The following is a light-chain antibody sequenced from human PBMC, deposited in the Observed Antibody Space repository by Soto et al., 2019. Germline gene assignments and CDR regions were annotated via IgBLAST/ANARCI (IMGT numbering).Light chain of an antibody. CDR1: SGDVGSYNY. CDR2: EVS. Sequence: QSVLTQPASVSGSPGQSITISCTGTSGDVGSYNYVSWYQQHPAKAPKLLIYEVSIRPSGVSNRFSGSKSGNTASLTISGLQAQDEADYYCTAYSGTTRVLFGGGTKLTVL. J-gene: IGLJ2*01. V-gene: IGLV2-14*01. CDR3: TAYSGTTRVL.